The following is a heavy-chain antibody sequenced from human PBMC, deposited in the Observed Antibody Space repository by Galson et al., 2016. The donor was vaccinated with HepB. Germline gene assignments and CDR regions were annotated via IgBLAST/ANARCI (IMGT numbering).Heavy chain of an antibody. V-gene: IGHV3-30*04. CDR2: ISNDGNNR. D-gene: IGHD1-26*01. Sequence: SLRLSCAASGFTFSSYAMNWVRQAPGKGLEWVTIISNDGNNRYYTDSVKGRFTISRDNAKNSLYLQMNSLRAEDTAVYYCARDGAVFDYWGQGTLVTVSS. CDR1: GFTFSSYA. CDR3: ARDGAVFDY. J-gene: IGHJ4*02.